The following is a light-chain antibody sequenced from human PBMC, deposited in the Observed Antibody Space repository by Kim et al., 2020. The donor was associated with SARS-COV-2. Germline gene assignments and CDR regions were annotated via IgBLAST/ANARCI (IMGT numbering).Light chain of an antibody. Sequence: QSALTQPPSASGSHGQSVTISCTGTSSDIGDYDFVSWYQQHPGRPPKVIISEVTKRPSGIPDRFSGSKSGNTASLTVSSLHAEVETTYYCSSYAHNNIWVFGGGTQLTVL. CDR1: SSDIGDYDF. CDR2: EVT. CDR3: SSYAHNNIWV. V-gene: IGLV2-8*01. J-gene: IGLJ3*02.